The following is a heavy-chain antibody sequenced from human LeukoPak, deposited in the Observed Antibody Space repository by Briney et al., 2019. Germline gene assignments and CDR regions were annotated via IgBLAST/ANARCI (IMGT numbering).Heavy chain of an antibody. CDR2: INLSGTT. V-gene: IGHV4-30-4*01. CDR3: ARAPLGFCSGGTCKRYFDY. CDR1: GGSISSGCYY. J-gene: IGHJ4*02. D-gene: IGHD2-15*01. Sequence: SQTLSLTCTVSGGSISSGCYYWSWIRQPPGKGLEWIGYINLSGTTSYNPSLKSRVTISVDTSKNQFSLKLSSVTAADTAVYYCARAPLGFCSGGTCKRYFDYWGEGTLVTVSS.